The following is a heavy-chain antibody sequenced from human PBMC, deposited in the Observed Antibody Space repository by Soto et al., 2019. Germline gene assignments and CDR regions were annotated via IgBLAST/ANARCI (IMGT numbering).Heavy chain of an antibody. CDR2: ISGSGGST. V-gene: IGHV3-23*01. Sequence: GGSLRLSCAASGFTFSSYAMSWVRQAPGKGLEWVSAISGSGGSTYYADSVKGRFTISRDNSKNTLYLQMNSLRAEDTAVYYCAKDIASLSVTFGGVIVPLDYWGQGTLVTVSS. D-gene: IGHD3-16*02. CDR3: AKDIASLSVTFGGVIVPLDY. CDR1: GFTFSSYA. J-gene: IGHJ4*02.